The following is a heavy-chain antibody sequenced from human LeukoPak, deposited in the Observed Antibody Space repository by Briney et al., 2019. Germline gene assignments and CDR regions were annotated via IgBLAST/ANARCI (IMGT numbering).Heavy chain of an antibody. CDR2: IYTSGST. J-gene: IGHJ4*02. D-gene: IGHD6-19*01. V-gene: IGHV4-61*02. CDR3: AGAPRLAVAGTHFDY. Sequence: SETLSLTCTVSGGSISSGSYYWSWIRQPAGKGLEWIGRIYTSGSTNYNPSLKSRVTISVDTSKNQFSLKLSSVTAADTAVYYCAGAPRLAVAGTHFDYWGQGTLVTVSS. CDR1: GGSISSGSYY.